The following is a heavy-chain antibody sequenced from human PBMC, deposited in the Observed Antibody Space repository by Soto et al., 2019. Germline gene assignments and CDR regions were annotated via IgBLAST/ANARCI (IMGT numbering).Heavy chain of an antibody. J-gene: IGHJ4*02. CDR3: ARGPYYDILTGYYLPFDY. CDR2: IYHSGST. Sequence: QLQLQESGSGLVKPSQTLSLTCAVSVGSISSGGYSWSWIRQPPGKVLDWFGYIYHSGSTYHNPSLKTRVTISVDRSKHQFSLKLSSVTAADTAVYYCARGPYYDILTGYYLPFDYWGQGTLVTVSS. D-gene: IGHD3-9*01. V-gene: IGHV4-30-2*01. CDR1: VGSISSGGYS.